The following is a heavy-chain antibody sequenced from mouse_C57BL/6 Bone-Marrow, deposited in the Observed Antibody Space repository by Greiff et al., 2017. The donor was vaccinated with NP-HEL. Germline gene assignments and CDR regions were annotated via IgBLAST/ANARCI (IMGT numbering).Heavy chain of an antibody. V-gene: IGHV1-64*01. CDR1: GYTFTSYW. J-gene: IGHJ2*01. CDR3: ARPYSERSFDY. Sequence: QVQLQQSGAELVKPGASVKLSCKASGYTFTSYWMHWVKQRPGQGLEWIGMIHPNSGSTNYNEKFKSKATLTVDKSSSTAYMQLSSLTSEDSAVYYCARPYSERSFDYWGQGTTLTVSS. CDR2: IHPNSGST. D-gene: IGHD3-2*02.